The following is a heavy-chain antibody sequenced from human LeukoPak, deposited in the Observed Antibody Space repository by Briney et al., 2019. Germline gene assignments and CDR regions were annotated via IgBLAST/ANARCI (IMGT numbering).Heavy chain of an antibody. Sequence: GASVKVSCKASGYTFTSYDINWVRQAPGQGLEWMGRIIPIFGTANYAQKFQGRVTITADKSTSTAYMELSSLRSEDTAVYYCARGLPRIAAAGTWGQGTLVTVSS. CDR3: ARGLPRIAAAGT. V-gene: IGHV1-69*06. CDR1: GYTFTSYD. D-gene: IGHD6-13*01. J-gene: IGHJ5*02. CDR2: IIPIFGTA.